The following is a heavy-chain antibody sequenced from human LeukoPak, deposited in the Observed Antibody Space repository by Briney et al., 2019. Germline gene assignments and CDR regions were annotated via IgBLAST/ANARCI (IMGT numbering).Heavy chain of an antibody. V-gene: IGHV3-21*01. CDR2: ISSSSTYI. CDR1: GFTFSGYS. J-gene: IGHJ4*02. D-gene: IGHD6-19*01. CDR3: ASLPGGDSSGWYV. Sequence: PGGSLRLSCAAPGFTFSGYSLNWVRQAPGKGLEWVSSISSSSTYIYYADSVRGRFTISRDNAKNSLYLQMNSLRAEDTAVYYCASLPGGDSSGWYVWGQGTLVTVSS.